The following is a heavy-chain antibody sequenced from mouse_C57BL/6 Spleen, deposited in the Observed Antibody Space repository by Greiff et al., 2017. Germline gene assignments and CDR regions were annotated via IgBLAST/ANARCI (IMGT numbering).Heavy chain of an antibody. J-gene: IGHJ4*01. V-gene: IGHV3-6*01. CDR2: ISYDGSN. Sequence: DVKLVESGPGLVKPSQSLSLTCSVTGYSITSGYYWNWIRQFPGNKLEWMGYISYDGSNNYNPSLKNRISITRDTSKNQFFLKLNSVTTEDTATYYCARHGAMDYWGQGTSVTVSS. CDR3: ARHGAMDY. CDR1: GYSITSGYY.